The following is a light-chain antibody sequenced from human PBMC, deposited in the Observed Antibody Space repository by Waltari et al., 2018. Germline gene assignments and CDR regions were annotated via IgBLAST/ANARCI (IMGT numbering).Light chain of an antibody. Sequence: QSVLTQPPSASGTPGQRVPIPCSGNSSTIRCHSFNWYQQFPGTAPKLLIFTNNQRPSGVPDRFSGSKSDTSASLAIRGLQSDDEADYYCAAWDDSLNGVMFGGGTKLTVL. CDR2: TNN. V-gene: IGLV1-44*01. J-gene: IGLJ3*02. CDR1: SSTIRCHS. CDR3: AAWDDSLNGVM.